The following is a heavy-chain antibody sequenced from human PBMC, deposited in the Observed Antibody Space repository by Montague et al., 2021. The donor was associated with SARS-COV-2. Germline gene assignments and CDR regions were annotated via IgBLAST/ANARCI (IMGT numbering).Heavy chain of an antibody. J-gene: IGHJ3*01. CDR1: GGSITNNIDY. Sequence: SETLSLTCTVSGGSITNNIDYWAWIRGPPGRGLEWIGSIYYTGNTYYNPSLKSRVTISVVTSKNHFTLKLSSVTAAETAVYYCARLKRYFDSSGSPSAFDFWGQGTKVTVSS. D-gene: IGHD3-22*01. CDR3: ARLKRYFDSSGSPSAFDF. V-gene: IGHV4-39*02. CDR2: IYYTGNT.